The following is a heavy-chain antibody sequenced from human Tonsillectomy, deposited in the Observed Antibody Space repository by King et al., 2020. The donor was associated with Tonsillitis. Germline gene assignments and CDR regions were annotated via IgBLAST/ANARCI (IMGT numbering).Heavy chain of an antibody. D-gene: IGHD1-26*01. CDR3: TRRGDVGASTSLYDFYMDV. CDR1: GYSFTNYW. J-gene: IGHJ6*03. CDR2: IYPGDSDT. Sequence: VQLVESGAEVKKPGESLKISCKGSGYSFTNYWIGWVRQMPGKGLEWMGIIYPGDSDTRYSPSSQGQVTISADKSISTAYLQWSSLKASDTAMYYCTRRGDVGASTSLYDFYMDVWGKGTTVTVSS. V-gene: IGHV5-51*01.